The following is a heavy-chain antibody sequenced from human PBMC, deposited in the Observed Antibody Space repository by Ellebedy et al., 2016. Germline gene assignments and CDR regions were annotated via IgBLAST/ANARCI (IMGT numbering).Heavy chain of an antibody. D-gene: IGHD3-3*01. V-gene: IGHV3-66*01. CDR2: IYSGGST. Sequence: GESLKISXAASGFTVSSNYMSWVRQAPGKGLEWVSIIYSGGSTYYADSVKGRFTISRDNSKNSLYLQMNSLRAEDTAVYYCARGSITVFGGVDVWGKGTTVTVSS. J-gene: IGHJ6*04. CDR1: GFTVSSNY. CDR3: ARGSITVFGGVDV.